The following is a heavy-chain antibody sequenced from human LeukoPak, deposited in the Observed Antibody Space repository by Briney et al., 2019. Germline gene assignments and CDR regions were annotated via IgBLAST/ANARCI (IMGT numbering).Heavy chain of an antibody. CDR3: ARELTDVAGDGLDV. J-gene: IGHJ3*01. CDR2: IWSSGSPT. D-gene: IGHD5-12*01. Sequence: GGSLRLSCTASGFTFSSDEMNWVRQAPGKGLEWVSYIWSSGSPTHYADSVKGRFAISRDNAKNSLYLQMSSLRADDTAVYYCARELTDVAGDGLDVWGQGTMVTVSS. V-gene: IGHV3-48*03. CDR1: GFTFSSDE.